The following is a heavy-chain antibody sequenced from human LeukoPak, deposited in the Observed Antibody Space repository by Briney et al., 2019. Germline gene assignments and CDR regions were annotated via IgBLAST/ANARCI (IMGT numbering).Heavy chain of an antibody. V-gene: IGHV4-34*01. CDR2: INHSGST. CDR1: GGSFSGYY. Sequence: WETLSLTCAVYGGSFSGYYWSWIRQPPGKGLEWVGEINHSGSTNYNPSLKSRVTISVDTSKNQFSLKLSSVTAADTAVYYCARAHYDFWSGYSGGFDYWGQGTLVTVSS. D-gene: IGHD3-3*01. CDR3: ARAHYDFWSGYSGGFDY. J-gene: IGHJ4*02.